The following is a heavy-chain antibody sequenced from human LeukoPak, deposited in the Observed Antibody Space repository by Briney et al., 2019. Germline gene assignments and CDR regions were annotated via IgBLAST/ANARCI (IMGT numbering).Heavy chain of an antibody. Sequence: GESLKISCKTSGYNFPIFWIGWVRQMPGKGLEWMGIIYAGDSDTRYSPSFQGHVTISADTSINTAYLQFSSLKASDTAIYYCTRVATACDYWGQGTLVTVSS. V-gene: IGHV5-51*01. CDR3: TRVATACDY. D-gene: IGHD6-13*01. CDR2: IYAGDSDT. CDR1: GYNFPIFW. J-gene: IGHJ4*02.